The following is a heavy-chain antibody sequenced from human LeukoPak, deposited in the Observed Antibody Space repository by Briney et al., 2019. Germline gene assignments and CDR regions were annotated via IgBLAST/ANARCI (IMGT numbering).Heavy chain of an antibody. CDR2: ISAYNGNT. CDR3: ARSILLSITIFGVVIDAFDI. CDR1: GGTFSSYA. D-gene: IGHD3-3*01. V-gene: IGHV1-18*01. J-gene: IGHJ3*02. Sequence: ASVKVSCKASGGTFSSYAISWVRQAPGQGLEWMGWISAYNGNTNYAQKLQGRVTMTTDTSTSTAYMELRSLRSDDTAVYYCARSILLSITIFGVVIDAFDIWGQGTVVTVSS.